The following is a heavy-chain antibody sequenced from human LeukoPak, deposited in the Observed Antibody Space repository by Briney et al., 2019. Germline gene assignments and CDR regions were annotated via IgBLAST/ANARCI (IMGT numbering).Heavy chain of an antibody. Sequence: GGSLRLSCAASGFTFSSYSMNWVRQAPGKGLEWVSSISSRSSYIDYADSLKGRFTISRDNAKNSLYLQMNSLRAEDTAVYYCARAYSERYGLGYYYMDLWGKGTTVTVSS. V-gene: IGHV3-21*01. J-gene: IGHJ6*03. CDR3: ARAYSERYGLGYYYMDL. D-gene: IGHD1-26*01. CDR1: GFTFSSYS. CDR2: ISSRSSYI.